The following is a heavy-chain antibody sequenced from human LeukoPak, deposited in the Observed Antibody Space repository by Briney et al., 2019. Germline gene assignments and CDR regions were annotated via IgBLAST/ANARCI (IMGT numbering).Heavy chain of an antibody. Sequence: GASVEVSCKASGYTFTSYDINWVRQATGQGLEWMGWMNPNSGNTGYAQKFQGRVTMTRNTSISTAYMELGSLRSEDTAVYYCARGPRIAAASYYYYGMDVWGQGTTVTVSS. CDR1: GYTFTSYD. V-gene: IGHV1-8*01. D-gene: IGHD6-13*01. CDR2: MNPNSGNT. CDR3: ARGPRIAAASYYYYGMDV. J-gene: IGHJ6*02.